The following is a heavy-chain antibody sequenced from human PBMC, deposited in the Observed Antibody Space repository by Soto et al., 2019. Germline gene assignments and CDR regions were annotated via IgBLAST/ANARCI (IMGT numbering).Heavy chain of an antibody. CDR3: ARAWPSVDSYGSGVMDV. CDR2: IYHSGST. V-gene: IGHV4-4*02. D-gene: IGHD5-18*01. J-gene: IGHJ6*02. Sequence: PSETLSLTCAVSGGSISSSNWWNWGRQPPGKGLEWIGEIYHSGSTNYNPSLRSRVTISLDKSKNQFSLRVKSVTAADTAEYYCARAWPSVDSYGSGVMDVWGQGTTVTVSS. CDR1: GGSISSSNW.